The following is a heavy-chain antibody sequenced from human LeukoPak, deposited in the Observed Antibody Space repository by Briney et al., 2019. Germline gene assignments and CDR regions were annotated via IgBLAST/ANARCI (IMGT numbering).Heavy chain of an antibody. Sequence: GGSLRLSCAASGFTFSSYAMHWVRQAPGKGLEWVAVISYDGSNKYYADSVKSRFTISRDNSKNTLYLQMNSLRAEDTAVYYCARALSMAPGGDFDYWGQGTLVTVSS. V-gene: IGHV3-30-3*01. CDR1: GFTFSSYA. CDR3: ARALSMAPGGDFDY. D-gene: IGHD3-16*01. J-gene: IGHJ4*02. CDR2: ISYDGSNK.